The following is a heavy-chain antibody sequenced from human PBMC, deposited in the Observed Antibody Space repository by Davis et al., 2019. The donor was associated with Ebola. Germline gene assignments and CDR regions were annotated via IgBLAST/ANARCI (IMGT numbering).Heavy chain of an antibody. CDR2: ISAYNGNT. CDR1: GYTFTSYY. Sequence: ASVKVSCKASGYTFTSYYMHWVRQAPGQGLEWMGWISAYNGNTNYAQKLQGRVTMTTDTSTSTAYMELRSLRSDDTAVYYCARDSWGHYYYYMDVWGKGTTVTVSS. CDR3: ARDSWGHYYYYMDV. D-gene: IGHD7-27*01. J-gene: IGHJ6*03. V-gene: IGHV1-18*04.